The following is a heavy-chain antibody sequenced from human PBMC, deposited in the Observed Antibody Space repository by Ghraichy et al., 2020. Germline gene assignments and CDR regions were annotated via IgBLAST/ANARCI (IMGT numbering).Heavy chain of an antibody. J-gene: IGHJ4*02. Sequence: SETLSLTCAVFGASFSGYSWGWIRQPPGKGLDWIGEINHSGSTNYNPSLKSRVTISVDTSKNQFSLKLSSVTAADTAVYYCARGWVAATLVLAYWGQGTLVAVSS. D-gene: IGHD2-15*01. CDR3: ARGWVAATLVLAY. CDR1: GASFSGYS. V-gene: IGHV4-34*01. CDR2: INHSGST.